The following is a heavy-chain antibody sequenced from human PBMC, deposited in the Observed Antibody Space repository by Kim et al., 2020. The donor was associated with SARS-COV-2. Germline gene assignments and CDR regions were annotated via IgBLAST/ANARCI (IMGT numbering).Heavy chain of an antibody. CDR2: GNT. CDR3: ARSYVNFDY. V-gene: IGHV1-18*01. D-gene: IGHD2-8*01. Sequence: GNTNHAQKRQGRVTRTTDTTTSTAYMELRSLRSDDTAVYYCARSYVNFDYWGQGTLVTVSS. J-gene: IGHJ4*02.